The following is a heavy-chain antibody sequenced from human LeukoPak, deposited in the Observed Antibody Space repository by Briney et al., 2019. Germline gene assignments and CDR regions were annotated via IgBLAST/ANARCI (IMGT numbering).Heavy chain of an antibody. CDR1: GFTFSDYY. J-gene: IGHJ4*02. D-gene: IGHD2-2*01. CDR2: ISSSGSTI. Sequence: GGSLRLSCAASGFTFSDYYMSWIRQAPGKGLEWVSYISSSGSTIYYADSVKGRFTISRDNAKNSLYLQMNSLGAEDTAVYYCARETYCTNTTCPIGDHFDYWGQGTLVTVSS. V-gene: IGHV3-11*04. CDR3: ARETYCTNTTCPIGDHFDY.